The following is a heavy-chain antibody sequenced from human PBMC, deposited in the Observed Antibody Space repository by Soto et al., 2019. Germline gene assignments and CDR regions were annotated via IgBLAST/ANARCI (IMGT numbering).Heavy chain of an antibody. V-gene: IGHV3-21*01. D-gene: IGHD3-10*01. CDR1: GFTFSSYS. CDR2: ISSSSSYI. J-gene: IGHJ6*02. CDR3: ARDRAAHYYYYYGMDV. Sequence: GGSLRLSCAASGFTFSSYSMNWVRQAPGKGLEWVSSISSSSSYIYYADSVKGRFTISRDNAKNSLYLQMNSLRAEDTAVYYCARDRAAHYYYYYGMDVWGQGTTVTVSS.